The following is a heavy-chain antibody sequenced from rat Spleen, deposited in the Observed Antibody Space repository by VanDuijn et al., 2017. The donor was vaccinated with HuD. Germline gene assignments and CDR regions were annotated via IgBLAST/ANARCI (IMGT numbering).Heavy chain of an antibody. CDR2: IWGNGNT. CDR1: GFSLSSYG. V-gene: IGHV2-13*01. J-gene: IGHJ2*01. Sequence: QVQLKESGPGLVQPSQTLSLTCTVSGFSLSSYGVIWVRQPPGKGLEWMGVIWGNGNTNYNSALKSRLSISRDTSKSQVFLKMNSLQTEDTATYYCARGGTIAAIDYFDYWGQGVMVTVSS. CDR3: ARGGTIAAIDYFDY. D-gene: IGHD1-2*01.